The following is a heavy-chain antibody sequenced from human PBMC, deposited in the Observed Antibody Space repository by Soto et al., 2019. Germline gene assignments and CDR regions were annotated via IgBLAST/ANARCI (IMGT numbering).Heavy chain of an antibody. D-gene: IGHD2-2*01. Sequence: QVQLVQSGAEVKKPGASVKVSCKASGYTFTSYAMHWVRQAPGQRLEWMGWINAGNGNTKYSQKFQGRVTITRDTSASTEYMERGSLRSEDTAVYYCARVDLGYCSSTSCRGAVWAFDIWGQGTMVTVSS. V-gene: IGHV1-3*01. CDR1: GYTFTSYA. CDR3: ARVDLGYCSSTSCRGAVWAFDI. J-gene: IGHJ3*02. CDR2: INAGNGNT.